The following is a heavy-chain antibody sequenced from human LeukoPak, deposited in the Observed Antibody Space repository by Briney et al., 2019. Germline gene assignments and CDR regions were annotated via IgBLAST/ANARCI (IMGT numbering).Heavy chain of an antibody. J-gene: IGHJ3*02. CDR3: ASRISSIVGATIRAFDI. CDR1: GGSISSYY. D-gene: IGHD1-26*01. CDR2: IYTSGSA. V-gene: IGHV4-4*07. Sequence: PSETLSLTCTVSGGSISSYYWSWIRQPAGKGLEWIGRIYTSGSANYNPSLKSRVTMSVDTSKNQNSLKLSSVTAADTAVYYCASRISSIVGATIRAFDIWGQGTMVTVSS.